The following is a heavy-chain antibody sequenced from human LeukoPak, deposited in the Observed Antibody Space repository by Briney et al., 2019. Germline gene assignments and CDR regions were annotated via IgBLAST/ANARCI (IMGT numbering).Heavy chain of an antibody. CDR1: GFNFIDYS. V-gene: IGHV3-48*01. J-gene: IGHJ4*01. D-gene: IGHD5-12*01. Sequence: GSLRLSCAASGFNFIDYSMNWVRQAPGKGLEWISYIGISSGNTKYADSVKGRFTISRDKARNSLYLQMDSLRVEDTAVYYCARDHRYAFDNWGHGTLVTVSS. CDR3: ARDHRYAFDN. CDR2: IGISSGNT.